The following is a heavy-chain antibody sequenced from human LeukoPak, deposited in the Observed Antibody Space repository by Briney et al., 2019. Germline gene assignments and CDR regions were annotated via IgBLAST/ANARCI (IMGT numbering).Heavy chain of an antibody. CDR2: ITGSGDDT. D-gene: IGHD3-16*01. J-gene: IGHJ4*02. CDR1: GFTFSSYA. Sequence: PGGSLRLSCAASGFTFSSYAMSWVRQAPGKGLEWVSDITGSGDDTDYADSVKGRFTVSRDNSRNTLYLQINSLRAEDTAVYYCATLGEVDYWGQGTLVTVSS. CDR3: ATLGEVDY. V-gene: IGHV3-23*01.